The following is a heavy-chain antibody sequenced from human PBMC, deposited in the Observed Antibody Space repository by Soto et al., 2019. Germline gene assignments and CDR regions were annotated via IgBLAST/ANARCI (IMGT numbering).Heavy chain of an antibody. CDR2: ISGSGGST. CDR1: GFTFSSYA. V-gene: IGHV3-23*01. D-gene: IGHD2-15*01. CDR3: SQGGRWWYFDY. J-gene: IGHJ4*02. Sequence: GGSLRLSCAASGFTFSSYAMSWVRQAPGKGLEWVSAISGSGGSTYYADSVKGRFTISRDNSKNTLYLQMNSLRAEDTAVYYCSQGGRWWYFDYWGQGTLVTVSS.